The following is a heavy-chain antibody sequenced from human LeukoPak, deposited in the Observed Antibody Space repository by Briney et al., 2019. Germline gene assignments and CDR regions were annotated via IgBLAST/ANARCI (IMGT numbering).Heavy chain of an antibody. J-gene: IGHJ5*02. D-gene: IGHD3-10*01. CDR3: ARDRDYYGSGSSFDP. Sequence: GGSLSFYCAAYGFTVSSYWMHWVRQAPGKGLVWVSSINSDGSSTSYADSVKGRFTISRDNAKHTLYLQMNSLRAEDTAVYYCARDRDYYGSGSSFDPWGQGTLVTVSS. CDR2: INSDGSST. V-gene: IGHV3-74*01. CDR1: GFTVSSYW.